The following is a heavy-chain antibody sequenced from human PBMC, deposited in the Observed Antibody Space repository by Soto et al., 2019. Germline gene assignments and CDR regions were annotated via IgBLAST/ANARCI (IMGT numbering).Heavy chain of an antibody. Sequence: QVQLVQSGAEVKKPGASVKVSCKASGYTFTNYAMHWVRQAPGQRLEWMGWINAGYGNTKYSQKFQGRVTITRDTSASTAYMELSSLRSEDTAVYYCARGGSLYWYFDLWGRGTLVTVSS. J-gene: IGHJ2*01. CDR3: ARGGSLYWYFDL. CDR2: INAGYGNT. D-gene: IGHD1-26*01. V-gene: IGHV1-3*01. CDR1: GYTFTNYA.